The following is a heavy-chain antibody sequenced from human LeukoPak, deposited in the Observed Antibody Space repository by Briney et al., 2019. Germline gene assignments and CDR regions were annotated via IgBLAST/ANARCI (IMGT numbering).Heavy chain of an antibody. D-gene: IGHD2-8*01. V-gene: IGHV3-53*01. CDR3: ARDRRRLRGQNGDGDAFDI. J-gene: IGHJ3*02. CDR1: GVTLSDHH. CDR2: FYIDGRA. Sequence: GGSLRLSCAASGVTLSDHHMDWVRQAPGKGLEWVSIFYIDGRAFHAASVKGRFTMSRDISKNSVDLQMNSLRAEDTAVYFCARDRRRLRGQNGDGDAFDIWGQGTRVTVSS.